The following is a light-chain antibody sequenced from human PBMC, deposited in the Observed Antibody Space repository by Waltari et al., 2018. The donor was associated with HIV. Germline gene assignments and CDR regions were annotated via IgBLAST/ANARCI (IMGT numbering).Light chain of an antibody. CDR1: SSNIGAGYD. J-gene: IGLJ2*01. Sequence: QSVLTQPPSVSGAPGQRVTISCTGSSSNIGAGYDVHWYQQFAGTAPKHLIYRNNQRPSGVPDRFSGSKSGTSASLAISGLRSEDEADYYCAAWDDSLSGPVIFGGGTKLTVL. V-gene: IGLV1-47*01. CDR3: AAWDDSLSGPVI. CDR2: RNN.